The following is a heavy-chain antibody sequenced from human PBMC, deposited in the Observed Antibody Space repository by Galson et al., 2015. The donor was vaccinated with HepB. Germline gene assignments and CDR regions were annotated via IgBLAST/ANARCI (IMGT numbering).Heavy chain of an antibody. Sequence: SLRLSCAASGFAFSGYWMHWVRQAPGKGLMWVSRINSDGTTINYADSVKGRFTISRDNSKNTLYLQMNSLRAEDTGFYYCATAGSYRFDYWGQGTLATDSS. CDR2: INSDGTTI. CDR1: GFAFSGYW. J-gene: IGHJ4*02. D-gene: IGHD6-6*01. CDR3: ATAGSYRFDY. V-gene: IGHV3-74*01.